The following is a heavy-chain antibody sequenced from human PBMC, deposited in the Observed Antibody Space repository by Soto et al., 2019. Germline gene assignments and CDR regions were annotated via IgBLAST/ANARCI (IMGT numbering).Heavy chain of an antibody. CDR3: ANQSPTLAATAIRDYSHDCMDV. J-gene: IGHJ6*02. CDR2: IDPSDSYT. D-gene: IGHD2-21*02. CDR1: GYSFTSYW. Sequence: ESLKISCKGSGYSFTSYWISWVRQMPGKGLEWMGRIDPSDSYTNYSPSFQGHVTISADKSISTAYLQWSSLKASDTALYYCANQSPTLAATAIRDYSHDCMDVWGQGTTVT. V-gene: IGHV5-10-1*01.